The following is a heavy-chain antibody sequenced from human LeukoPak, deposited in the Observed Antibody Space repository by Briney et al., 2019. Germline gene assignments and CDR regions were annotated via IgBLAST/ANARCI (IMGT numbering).Heavy chain of an antibody. D-gene: IGHD1-26*01. J-gene: IGHJ5*01. Sequence: ASGFDFSSYGMXXVRQAPGKGXXWVAVVWYGGSKKYYADSVNGRFTISRDDSKNTLYLQMDDLRADDTAIYYCAAVYSFGWFDYWGQGTPVTVSS. CDR2: VWYGGSKK. CDR3: AAVYSFGWFDY. CDR1: GFDFSSYG. V-gene: IGHV3-33*04.